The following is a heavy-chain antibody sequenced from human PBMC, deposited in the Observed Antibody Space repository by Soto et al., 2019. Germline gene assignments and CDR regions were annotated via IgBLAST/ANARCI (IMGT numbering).Heavy chain of an antibody. CDR1: GYTFTSYA. CDR2: INAGNGNT. D-gene: IGHD6-13*01. Sequence: ASVQGSCKASGYTFTSYAMHWVRQAPGQRLEWMGWINAGNGNTKYSQKFQGRVTITRDTSASTAYMELSSLRSEDTAVYYCARPIRGGSSWYYDAFDIWGQGTMVTVSS. J-gene: IGHJ3*02. V-gene: IGHV1-3*01. CDR3: ARPIRGGSSWYYDAFDI.